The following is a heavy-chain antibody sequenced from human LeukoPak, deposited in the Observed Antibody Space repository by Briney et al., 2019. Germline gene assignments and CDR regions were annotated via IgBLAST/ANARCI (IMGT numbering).Heavy chain of an antibody. D-gene: IGHD3-10*01. J-gene: IGHJ4*02. V-gene: IGHV5-51*01. CDR1: GYSFTSYW. Sequence: GESLKTSCVGSGYSFTSYWIGCVRQMPGKGLGWMGIIYPGDSETRYSPSFQGQVTISADKSISTAYLQWSSLKASDTAMYYCARAGEFVPNYFDYWGQGTLVTVSS. CDR2: IYPGDSET. CDR3: ARAGEFVPNYFDY.